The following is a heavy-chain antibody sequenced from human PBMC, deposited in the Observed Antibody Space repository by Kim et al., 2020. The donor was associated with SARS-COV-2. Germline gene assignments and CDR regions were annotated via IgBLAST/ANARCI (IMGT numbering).Heavy chain of an antibody. D-gene: IGHD6-25*01. CDR2: ISPHNGET. V-gene: IGHV1-18*01. CDR3: ARDWDSGYLAGASYSHYMDV. Sequence: ASVKVSCKTSGYTFINFGISWVRQAPGQGLEWLGWISPHNGETNYAQKVQGRVTVTTETSTSTAYMELRSLRSDDTAVYYCARDWDSGYLAGASYSHYMDVWGDGTTVTVSS. J-gene: IGHJ6*03. CDR1: GYTFINFG.